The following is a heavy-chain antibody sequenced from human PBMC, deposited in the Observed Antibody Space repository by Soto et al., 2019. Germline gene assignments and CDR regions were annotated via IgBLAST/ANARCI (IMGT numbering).Heavy chain of an antibody. J-gene: IGHJ4*02. CDR1: GGSISSSSYY. V-gene: IGHV4-39*01. CDR3: ATPLGYWSGGSCYYFDY. D-gene: IGHD2-15*01. CDR2: IYYSGST. Sequence: ASETLSLTCTVSGGSISSSSYYSGWIRQPPGRGLEWIGSIYYSGSTYYNPSLKSRVTISVDTSKNQFSLKLSSVTAADTAVYYCATPLGYWSGGSCYYFDYWGQGTLVTVSS.